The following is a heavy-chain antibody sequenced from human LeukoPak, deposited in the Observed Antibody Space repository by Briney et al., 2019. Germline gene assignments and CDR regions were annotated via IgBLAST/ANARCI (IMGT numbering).Heavy chain of an antibody. V-gene: IGHV3-23*01. D-gene: IGHD4-23*01. CDR1: GFTFSSYW. CDR3: AKDSAIQYYGGNSDPG. CDR2: ISGSGGST. Sequence: PGGSLRLSCAASGFTFSSYWMHWVRQAPGKGLEWVSAISGSGGSTYYADSVKGRFTISRDNSKNTLYLQMNSLRAEDTAVYYCAKDSAIQYYGGNSDPGWGQGTMVTVSS. J-gene: IGHJ3*01.